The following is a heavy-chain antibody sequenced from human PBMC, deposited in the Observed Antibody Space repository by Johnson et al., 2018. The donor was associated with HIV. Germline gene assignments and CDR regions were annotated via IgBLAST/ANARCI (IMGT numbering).Heavy chain of an antibody. Sequence: QVQLVESGGGVVQPGRSLRLSCAASGFTFSSYAMHWVRQAPGKGLEWVAVISYDGSNKYYADSVTGRFTISRDNSKNTLYLKMNSLRAEDPAVYYCARGEDGVDAFDIWGQGTMVTVSS. D-gene: IGHD2-8*01. CDR1: GFTFSSYA. J-gene: IGHJ3*02. CDR3: ARGEDGVDAFDI. V-gene: IGHV3-30-3*01. CDR2: ISYDGSNK.